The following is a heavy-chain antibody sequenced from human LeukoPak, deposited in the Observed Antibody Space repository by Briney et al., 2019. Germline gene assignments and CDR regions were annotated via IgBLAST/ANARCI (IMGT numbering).Heavy chain of an antibody. Sequence: GGSLRLSCVVSGFTFSHYTMHWVRQAPGKGLEWVAVILHDGSNKYYADSVKGRFTISRDNSKNTLYLQMNSLRAEDTAMYYCARDGLTGTTDGTLDSWGQGTLVTVSS. J-gene: IGHJ4*02. CDR3: ARDGLTGTTDGTLDS. D-gene: IGHD1-20*01. CDR1: GFTFSHYT. V-gene: IGHV3-30-3*01. CDR2: ILHDGSNK.